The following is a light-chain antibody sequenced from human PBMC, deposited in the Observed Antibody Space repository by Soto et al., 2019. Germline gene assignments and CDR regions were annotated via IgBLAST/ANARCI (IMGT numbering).Light chain of an antibody. J-gene: IGKJ1*01. CDR2: DAS. CDR1: QSISSW. CDR3: QQYNSYSWT. V-gene: IGKV1-5*01. Sequence: DIQMTPSPSTLSASVGDRVTITCRASQSISSWLAWYQQKPGKAPKLLIYDASSLESGVPSRFSGSGSGTEFTLTISSLQPDDFAIYYCQQYNSYSWTFGQGTKVDIK.